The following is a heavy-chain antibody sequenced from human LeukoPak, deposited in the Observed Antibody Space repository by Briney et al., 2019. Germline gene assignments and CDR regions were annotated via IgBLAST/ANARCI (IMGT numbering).Heavy chain of an antibody. CDR3: ARHFWRLGYYYDSSGYSRSDAFDI. V-gene: IGHV4-39*01. J-gene: IGHJ3*02. CDR1: GGSISSSSYY. D-gene: IGHD3-22*01. Sequence: SETLSLTCTVSGGSISSSSYYWGWIRQPPGKGLERIGSIYYSGSTYYNPSLKSRVTISVDTSKNQFSLKLSSVTAADTAVYYCARHFWRLGYYYDSSGYSRSDAFDIWGQGTMVTVSS. CDR2: IYYSGST.